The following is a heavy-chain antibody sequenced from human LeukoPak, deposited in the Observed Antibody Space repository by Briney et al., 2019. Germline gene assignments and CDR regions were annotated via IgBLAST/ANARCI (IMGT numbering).Heavy chain of an antibody. CDR1: GFTFSSYE. V-gene: IGHV3-48*03. D-gene: IGHD3-22*01. J-gene: IGHJ4*02. CDR3: ARMTYYYDSSGCSHFDY. Sequence: GGSLRLSCAASGFTFSSYEMNWVRQAPGKGLEWVSYISSSGSTIYYADSVKGRFTISRDNAENSLYLQMNSLRAEDTAVYYCARMTYYYDSSGCSHFDYWGQGTLVTVSS. CDR2: ISSSGSTI.